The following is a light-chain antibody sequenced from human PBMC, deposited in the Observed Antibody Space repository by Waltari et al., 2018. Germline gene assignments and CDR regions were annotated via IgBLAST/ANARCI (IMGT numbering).Light chain of an antibody. CDR2: KAS. CDR3: QQYSTYPLT. Sequence: DVQMTQSPSTLTASVGDRVTITCRASQSVSRRLAWYQQTPGKAPNLLIYKASTLGGGVPSRFSGSGSGTEFTLTISSLQPDDFVTYYCQQYSTYPLTFGGGIKVEI. V-gene: IGKV1-5*03. CDR1: QSVSRR. J-gene: IGKJ4*01.